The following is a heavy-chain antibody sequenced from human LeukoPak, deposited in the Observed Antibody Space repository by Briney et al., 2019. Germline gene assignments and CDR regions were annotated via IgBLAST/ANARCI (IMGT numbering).Heavy chain of an antibody. D-gene: IGHD3-10*01. CDR3: TTDTFGARDS. CDR2: INEDGSST. CDR1: GYTFSRYW. Sequence: GGSLRLSCAASGYTFSRYWVHWVRQGPGKGLVWVSRINEDGSSTSYADSVRGRFTISRDNAKNTLYLQMNSLRAEDAAVYYCTTDTFGARDSWGQGTLVTVSS. J-gene: IGHJ4*02. V-gene: IGHV3-74*01.